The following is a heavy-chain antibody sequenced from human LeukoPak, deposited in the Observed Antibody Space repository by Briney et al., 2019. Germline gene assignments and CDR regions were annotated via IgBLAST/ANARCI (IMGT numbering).Heavy chain of an antibody. CDR2: FDLEDGEA. J-gene: IGHJ4*02. D-gene: IGHD1-14*01. Sequence: GASVKVSFKVSGFTLTELSLHWVRQAPGKGLEWMGGFDLEDGEAIYAQKFQGRLTMTGDTSTDTAYMELSSLRSEATAVSSCATGEPADYWGQGTLVTVSS. CDR1: GFTLTELS. CDR3: ATGEPADY. V-gene: IGHV1-24*01.